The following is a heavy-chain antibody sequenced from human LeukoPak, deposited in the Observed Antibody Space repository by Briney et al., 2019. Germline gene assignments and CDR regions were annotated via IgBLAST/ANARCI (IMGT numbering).Heavy chain of an antibody. J-gene: IGHJ4*02. Sequence: GGSLRLSCVVSGFTFSTYWMSWVRQAPGKGLEWVSFISSSSSNIYYADSVKGRFTISRDNAKNSLYLQMNSLRAEDTAVYYCARDRGGSYSAIDYWGQGTLVTVSS. V-gene: IGHV3-48*04. CDR1: GFTFSTYW. CDR3: ARDRGGSYSAIDY. D-gene: IGHD1-26*01. CDR2: ISSSSSNI.